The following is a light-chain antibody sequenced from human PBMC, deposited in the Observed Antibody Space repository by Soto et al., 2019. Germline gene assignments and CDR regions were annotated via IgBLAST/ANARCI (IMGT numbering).Light chain of an antibody. J-gene: IGLJ1*01. V-gene: IGLV2-14*01. CDR1: TNDVGGYNY. CDR2: EVS. CDR3: NSYTSSTSRPYV. Sequence: QSALTQPASVSGSPGQSITISCTGTTNDVGGYNYVSWYQQHPGKAPKLLIFEVSSRPSGVSNRFSGSKSGNTASLTISALQAEDEADYFCNSYTSSTSRPYVFGNRTKVTVL.